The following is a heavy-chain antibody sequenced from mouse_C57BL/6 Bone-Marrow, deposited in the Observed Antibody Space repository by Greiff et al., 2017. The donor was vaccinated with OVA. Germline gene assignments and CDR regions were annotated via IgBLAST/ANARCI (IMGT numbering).Heavy chain of an antibody. V-gene: IGHV1-64*01. CDR3: EREGDVGYLDY. Sequence: QVQLQQPGAELVKPGASVQLSCTASGYTFTSYCMHWVKQRPGQGLEWIGMLHPTSGSTHYNAKFKSKATLTVAKSSSTAYMQLSSLTSEDSAVYYCEREGDVGYLDYWGQGTTLTVSS. CDR1: GYTFTSYC. CDR2: LHPTSGST. J-gene: IGHJ2*01.